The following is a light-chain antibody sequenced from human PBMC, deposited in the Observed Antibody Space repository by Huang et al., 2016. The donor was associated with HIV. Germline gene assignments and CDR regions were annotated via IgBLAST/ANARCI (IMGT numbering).Light chain of an antibody. J-gene: IGKJ1*01. Sequence: DIQMAQSPFTLSAAVGDRVTITCRASQGISDSLAWYQQQAGKAPNLLLYSASRLESGVPSRFSGSGSGTDYTLTISSLQPEDFATYYCQQYYTTPQTFGPGTKVEIK. CDR3: QQYYTTPQT. CDR2: SAS. CDR1: QGISDS. V-gene: IGKV1-NL1*01.